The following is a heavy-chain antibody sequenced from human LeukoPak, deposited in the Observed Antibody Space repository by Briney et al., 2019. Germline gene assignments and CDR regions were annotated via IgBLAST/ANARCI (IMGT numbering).Heavy chain of an antibody. Sequence: GESLKISCKGSGYSFTNYWIGWGRQMPGKGLEWMGTIYPGDSDTRYRPSFQGQVTISADKSISTAYLQWSSLKASDAAMYYCARQPVGAARDYWGQGTLVAVSS. CDR3: ARQPVGAARDY. CDR2: IYPGDSDT. CDR1: GYSFTNYW. V-gene: IGHV5-51*01. J-gene: IGHJ4*02. D-gene: IGHD6-6*01.